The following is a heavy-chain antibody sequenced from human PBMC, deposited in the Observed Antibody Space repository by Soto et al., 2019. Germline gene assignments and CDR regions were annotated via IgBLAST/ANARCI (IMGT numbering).Heavy chain of an antibody. J-gene: IGHJ6*02. Sequence: AASVKVSCKASGGTFSSYAISWVRQAPGQGLEWMGGIIPIFGTANYAQKFQGRVTITADESTSTAYMELSSLRSEDTAVYYCARGELNYYYYYGMDVWGQGTTVTVSS. V-gene: IGHV1-69*13. CDR1: GGTFSSYA. D-gene: IGHD1-26*01. CDR3: ARGELNYYYYYGMDV. CDR2: IIPIFGTA.